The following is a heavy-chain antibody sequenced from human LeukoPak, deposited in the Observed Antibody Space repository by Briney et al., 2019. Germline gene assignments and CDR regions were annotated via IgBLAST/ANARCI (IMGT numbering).Heavy chain of an antibody. V-gene: IGHV4-4*07. CDR3: ARVGDMDV. Sequence: SETLSLTCTASGGPISSYYWSWIRQPAGKGLEWIGRIYSSGSTNYNPSLKSRVTTSVHTSKNQYYLKVSSVTAADTAVYYCARVGDMDVWGKGTTVTVSS. CDR2: IYSSGST. D-gene: IGHD3-16*01. CDR1: GGPISSYY. J-gene: IGHJ6*03.